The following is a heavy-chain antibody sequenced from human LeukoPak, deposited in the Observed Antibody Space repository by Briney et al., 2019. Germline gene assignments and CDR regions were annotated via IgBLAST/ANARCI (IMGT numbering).Heavy chain of an antibody. V-gene: IGHV6-1*01. CDR2: TYYTSKWCN. CDR1: GDSLSLNSAS. J-gene: IGHJ4*02. CDR3: ARDNDYGGYYFDY. Sequence: SQTLSLTCALSGDSLSLNSASCHWSRQPPSRGLQWLVRTYYTSKWCNDYAVSLKSRITINPDTSKNQFSLQLNSVTPEDTAVYFCARDNDYGGYYFDYWGQGTLVTVSS. D-gene: IGHD4-23*01.